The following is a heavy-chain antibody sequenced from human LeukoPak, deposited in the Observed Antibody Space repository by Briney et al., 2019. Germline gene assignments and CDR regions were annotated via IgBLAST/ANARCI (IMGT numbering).Heavy chain of an antibody. D-gene: IGHD2-15*01. Sequence: GGSLRLSCAASGFTFSSYEMNWVRQAPGKGLEWVSYISSSGTTIYYADSVKGRFTISRDNAKNSLYLQMNSLRAENTAVYYCARVGVVVAATGNLWFDPWGQGTLVTVSS. CDR2: ISSSGTTI. J-gene: IGHJ5*02. V-gene: IGHV3-48*03. CDR1: GFTFSSYE. CDR3: ARVGVVVAATGNLWFDP.